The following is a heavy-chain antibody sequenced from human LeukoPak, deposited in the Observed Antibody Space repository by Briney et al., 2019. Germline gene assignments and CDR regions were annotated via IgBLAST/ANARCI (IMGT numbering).Heavy chain of an antibody. J-gene: IGHJ4*02. CDR3: ARSYPSYYYGSGSLDY. CDR1: GGSISSSSYY. D-gene: IGHD3-10*01. V-gene: IGHV4-39*01. CDR2: IYYSGST. Sequence: PSETLSLTCTVSGGSISSSSYYWGWIRQPPGKGLEWIGSIYYSGSTYYNPSLKSRVTISVDTSKNQFSLKLSSVTAADTAVYYCARSYPSYYYGSGSLDYWGQGTLVTVSS.